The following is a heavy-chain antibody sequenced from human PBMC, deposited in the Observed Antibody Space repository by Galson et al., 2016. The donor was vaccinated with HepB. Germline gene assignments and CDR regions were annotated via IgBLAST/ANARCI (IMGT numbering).Heavy chain of an antibody. J-gene: IGHJ6*02. Sequence: SLRLSCAASGFTFSSYGMHWVRQAPGKGLEWVAVIWYDGTYKYYVDSVKGRFTISRDNSKNTLYLHMNSLSAEDTAVYYCAKGSYYGSAYLYGLDVWGQGTTVTVSS. CDR1: GFTFSSYG. V-gene: IGHV3-33*06. CDR3: AKGSYYGSAYLYGLDV. CDR2: IWYDGTYK. D-gene: IGHD3-10*01.